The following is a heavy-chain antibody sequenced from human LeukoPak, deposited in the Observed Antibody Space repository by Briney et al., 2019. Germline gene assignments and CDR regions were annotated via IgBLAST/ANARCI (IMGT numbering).Heavy chain of an antibody. CDR3: ASHHGSYCAGDLCYIYY. V-gene: IGHV4-4*07. J-gene: IGHJ4*02. CDR1: GDSMSSFY. Sequence: SETLSLTCTVSGDSMSSFYRNWIRQPAGKGLEWIGRILPSGTSFSIPSLRSRLTMSLDTSKSQFSLRLNSVTAADTAVYYCASHHGSYCAGDLCYIYYWGQGALVTVSS. D-gene: IGHD2-8*02. CDR2: ILPSGTS.